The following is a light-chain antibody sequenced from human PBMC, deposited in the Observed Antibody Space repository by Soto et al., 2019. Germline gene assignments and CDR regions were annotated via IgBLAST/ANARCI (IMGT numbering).Light chain of an antibody. CDR2: EVS. Sequence: QSALTRPASVSGSPGQSITISCTGTSSDVGGYDYVSWYQQHPGKAPKLMMYEVSNRPSGVSNRFSGSKSGNTASLTISGLQAGDEADYFCSSYTSSTTLVFGGGTQLTVL. J-gene: IGLJ2*01. CDR3: SSYTSSTTLV. CDR1: SSDVGGYDY. V-gene: IGLV2-14*01.